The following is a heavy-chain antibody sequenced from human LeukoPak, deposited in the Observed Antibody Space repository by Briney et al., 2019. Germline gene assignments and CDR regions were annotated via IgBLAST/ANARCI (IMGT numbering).Heavy chain of an antibody. CDR3: ARERTNGFYRLFDY. CDR2: VYYSGSV. Sequence: SETLPLTCTVSGGSVSSGSYYWSWMRQPLGKGLEWIGYVYYSGSVNYNPSLKSRVIISVDTSKNQFSLKLSSVTAADTAVYYCARERTNGFYRLFDYWGQGTLVTVSS. D-gene: IGHD2-8*01. V-gene: IGHV4-61*01. J-gene: IGHJ4*02. CDR1: GGSVSSGSYY.